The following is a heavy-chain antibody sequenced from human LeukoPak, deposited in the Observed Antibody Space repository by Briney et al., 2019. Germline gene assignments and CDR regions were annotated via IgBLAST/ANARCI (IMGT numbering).Heavy chain of an antibody. CDR3: AKDHRPWLVRGGYFDF. CDR2: IRWDGGST. Sequence: PGGSLRLSCAASGFTFDDYTMHWVRQVPGKGLEWVSLIRWDGGSTFYADSVKGRFTISRDNSKNSLYLQMNNLRTEDTALYYCAKDHRPWLVRGGYFDFWGQGTLVTVSS. D-gene: IGHD3-10*02. CDR1: GFTFDDYT. J-gene: IGHJ4*02. V-gene: IGHV3-43*01.